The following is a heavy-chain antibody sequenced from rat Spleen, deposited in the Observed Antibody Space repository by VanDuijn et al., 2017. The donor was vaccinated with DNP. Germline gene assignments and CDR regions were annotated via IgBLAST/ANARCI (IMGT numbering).Heavy chain of an antibody. V-gene: IGHV3-1*01. CDR1: GYSITSNY. CDR2: ISYSGST. CDR3: ARHGFTKTYFDY. J-gene: IGHJ2*01. Sequence: EVQLQESGPGLVKPSQSLSLTCSVTGYSITSNYWAWIRKFPGNKMEWMGYISYSGSTSYNPSLKSRISITRDTSKNQFFLQLNSVTPEDTATYYCARHGFTKTYFDYWGQGVMVTVSS. D-gene: IGHD4-1*01.